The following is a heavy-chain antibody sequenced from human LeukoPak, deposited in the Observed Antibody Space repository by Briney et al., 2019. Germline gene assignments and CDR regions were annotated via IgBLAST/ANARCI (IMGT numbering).Heavy chain of an antibody. CDR3: ADSGYDFPGRGWFDP. V-gene: IGHV1-69*04. CDR1: GGTFSSYA. J-gene: IGHJ5*02. CDR2: IIPILGIA. D-gene: IGHD5-12*01. Sequence: SVSVSCXASGGTFSSYAISWVRQAPGQGLEWMGRIIPILGIANYAQKFQRRVTITADKSTSTAYMELSSLRSEDTAVYYCADSGYDFPGRGWFDPWGQGTLVTVSS.